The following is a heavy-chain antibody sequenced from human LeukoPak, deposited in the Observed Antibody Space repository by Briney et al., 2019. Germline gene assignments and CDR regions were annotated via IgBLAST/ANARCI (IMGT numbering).Heavy chain of an antibody. CDR1: GFTCSGYS. Sequence: GGPLRLSCAASGFTCSGYSMNWVRQAPGKGLEWVSSISSSSSYIYYADSVKGRFTISRDNAKNSLYLQMNSLRAEDTAVYYCARGVVRYFDYWGQGALVTVSS. V-gene: IGHV3-21*01. D-gene: IGHD3-9*01. CDR3: ARGVVRYFDY. J-gene: IGHJ4*02. CDR2: ISSSSSYI.